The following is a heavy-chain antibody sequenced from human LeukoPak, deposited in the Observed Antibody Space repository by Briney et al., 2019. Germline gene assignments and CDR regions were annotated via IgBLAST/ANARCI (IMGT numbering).Heavy chain of an antibody. D-gene: IGHD2-2*01. V-gene: IGHV3-9*01. CDR2: ISWNSGSR. CDR3: AKSVIRVPGATYFDY. J-gene: IGHJ4*02. CDR1: GFTFDDYA. Sequence: QPGRSLRLSCAASGFTFDDYAMRWVRQPPGKGLEWVSGISWNSGSRGYADSVKGRFTISRDNAKNSLYLQMNSLRAEDTALYYCAKSVIRVPGATYFDYWGQGTLVTVSS.